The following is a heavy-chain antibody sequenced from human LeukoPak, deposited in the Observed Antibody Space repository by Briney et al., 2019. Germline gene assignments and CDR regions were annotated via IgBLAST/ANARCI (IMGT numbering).Heavy chain of an antibody. CDR2: IYYSGST. CDR3: AREEPRGYYGMDV. V-gene: IGHV4-31*03. CDR1: GGSTSSGGYY. Sequence: SETLSLTCTVSGGSTSSGGYYWSWIRQHPGEGLEWIGYIYYSGSTYYNPSLKSRVTISVDTSKNQFSLKLSSVTAADTAVYYCAREEPRGYYGMDVWGQGTTVTVSS. J-gene: IGHJ6*02.